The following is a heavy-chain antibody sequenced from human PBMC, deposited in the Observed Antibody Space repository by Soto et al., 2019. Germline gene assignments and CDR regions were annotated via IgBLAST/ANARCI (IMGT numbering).Heavy chain of an antibody. CDR3: AKDKQWLSPPRYMDV. V-gene: IGHV3-9*01. Sequence: PGGSLRLSCAASGFTFSSYWMNWVRQAPGKGLEWVSSIRRNRGRIGYVDSVKGRFTISRDNAKNSLYLQMNSLRAEDTALYYCAKDKQWLSPPRYMDVWGKGTTVTVSS. J-gene: IGHJ6*03. CDR1: GFTFSSYW. CDR2: IRRNRGRI. D-gene: IGHD6-19*01.